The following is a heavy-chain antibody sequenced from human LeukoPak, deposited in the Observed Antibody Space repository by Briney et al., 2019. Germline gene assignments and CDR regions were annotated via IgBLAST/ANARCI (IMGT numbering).Heavy chain of an antibody. CDR3: ARHRNDYFGHDY. V-gene: IGHV3-23*01. CDR2: INASGGSR. CDR1: GFTFSSHV. J-gene: IGHJ4*02. D-gene: IGHD3-9*01. Sequence: QSGGSLRLSCAASGFTFSSHVMSWVRQAPGKGLEWVSGINASGGSRYYAESVKGRFTISRDNSKNTLYLQMNSLRAEDTAVYYCARHRNDYFGHDYWGQGTLVTVSS.